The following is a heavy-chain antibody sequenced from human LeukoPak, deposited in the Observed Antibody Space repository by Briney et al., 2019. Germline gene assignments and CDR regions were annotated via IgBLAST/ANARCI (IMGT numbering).Heavy chain of an antibody. CDR3: AKSLGWEPNYYFDY. CDR2: IRYDGTNK. Sequence: PGGSLRLSCAASGFTFSSYAMSWVRQAPGKGLEWVSFIRYDGTNKYYADSVKGRFTISRDNSKNTLYMQMNSLTVEDTAVYYCAKSLGWEPNYYFDYWGQGALVTVSS. V-gene: IGHV3-30*02. D-gene: IGHD4-23*01. CDR1: GFTFSSYA. J-gene: IGHJ4*02.